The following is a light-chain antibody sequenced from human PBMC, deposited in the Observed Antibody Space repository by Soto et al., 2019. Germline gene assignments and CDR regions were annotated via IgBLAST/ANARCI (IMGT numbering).Light chain of an antibody. CDR3: QKYNSAPRT. Sequence: DIQMTQSPSSLSASVGDRVTITCRASQGISNFLAWYKQKPGKVPKLLMYAASTLQSGVPSRFSGSGSGTDFTLTISSLQPEDVATYYCQKYNSAPRTFGQGTKVEIK. CDR1: QGISNF. CDR2: AAS. V-gene: IGKV1-27*01. J-gene: IGKJ1*01.